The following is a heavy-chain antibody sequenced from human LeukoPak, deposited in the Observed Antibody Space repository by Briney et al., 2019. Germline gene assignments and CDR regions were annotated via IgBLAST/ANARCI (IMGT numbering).Heavy chain of an antibody. D-gene: IGHD3-3*01. CDR3: ARCPARPGYDFWSGSQYGMDV. Sequence: SVKVSCKASGYTFSSYAISWVRQAPGQGLEWMGGIIPIFGTANYAQKFQGRVTITADESTSTAYMELSSLRSEDTAVYYCARCPARPGYDFWSGSQYGMDVWGQGTTVTVSS. V-gene: IGHV1-69*13. J-gene: IGHJ6*02. CDR1: GYTFSSYA. CDR2: IIPIFGTA.